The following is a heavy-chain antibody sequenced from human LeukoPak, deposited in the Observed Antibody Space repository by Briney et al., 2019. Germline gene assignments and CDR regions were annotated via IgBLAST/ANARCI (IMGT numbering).Heavy chain of an antibody. CDR2: ISGNNDNP. V-gene: IGHV1-18*04. CDR3: ARDGTSTDDY. Sequence: GASVKVSCTASGYTFTGYYIHWVRQAPGQGLEWMGWISGNNDNPNYGKKFQGRFAVTTDSSTTTAYMELRNLTFDDTAVYYCARDGTSTDDYWGQGTLVTVSS. D-gene: IGHD2-2*01. J-gene: IGHJ4*02. CDR1: GYTFTGYY.